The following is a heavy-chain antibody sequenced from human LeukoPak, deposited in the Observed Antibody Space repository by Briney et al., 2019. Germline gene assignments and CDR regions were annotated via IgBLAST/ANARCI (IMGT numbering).Heavy chain of an antibody. V-gene: IGHV3-53*01. CDR3: ARGSSSSPYGMDV. D-gene: IGHD6-6*01. CDR2: IYSGGST. Sequence: GGSLRLSCAASGFTVSSNYMSWVRQAPGRGLEWVSVIYSGGSTYYADSVKGRFTISRDNSKNTLYLQMNSLRAEDTAVYYCARGSSSSPYGMDVWGQGTMVTVSS. J-gene: IGHJ6*02. CDR1: GFTVSSNY.